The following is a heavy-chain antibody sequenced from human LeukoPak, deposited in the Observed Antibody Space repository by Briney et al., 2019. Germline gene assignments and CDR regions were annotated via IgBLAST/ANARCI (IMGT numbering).Heavy chain of an antibody. Sequence: GGSLRLSCAASGFTFSSYSMNWVRQAPGKGLEWVSSISSSSSYIYYADSVKGRFTISRDNSKNTLYLQMNSLRAEDTAVYYCARDKGYYYDSSGYLFGYWGQGTLVTVSS. CDR1: GFTFSSYS. D-gene: IGHD3-22*01. J-gene: IGHJ4*02. CDR3: ARDKGYYYDSSGYLFGY. CDR2: ISSSSSYI. V-gene: IGHV3-21*01.